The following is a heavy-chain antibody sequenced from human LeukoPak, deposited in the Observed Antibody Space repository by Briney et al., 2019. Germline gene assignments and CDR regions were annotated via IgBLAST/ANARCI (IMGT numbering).Heavy chain of an antibody. J-gene: IGHJ1*01. CDR2: IIPPSRTA. CDR3: ATYGGNTAEYFQY. V-gene: IGHV1-69*05. Sequence: SVKVSCKASGGVYSFYSITWVRQAPGQGLEWMGGIIPPSRTANYAQKLQGRVTITKDESTSTTYMELSSLRSEDTADYYCATYGGNTAEYFQYWGQGTLVTVSS. CDR1: GGVYSFYS. D-gene: IGHD4-23*01.